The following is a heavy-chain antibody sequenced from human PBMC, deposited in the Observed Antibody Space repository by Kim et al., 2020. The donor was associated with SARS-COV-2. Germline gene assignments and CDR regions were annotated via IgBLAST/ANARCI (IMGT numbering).Heavy chain of an antibody. Sequence: KGRFTNSRDNAKNSLYLQMNSLGAEDTAVYYCARTYRDSSGSLLTHPFDYWGQGTLVTVSS. V-gene: IGHV3-7*04. J-gene: IGHJ4*02. D-gene: IGHD3-22*01. CDR3: ARTYRDSSGSLLTHPFDY.